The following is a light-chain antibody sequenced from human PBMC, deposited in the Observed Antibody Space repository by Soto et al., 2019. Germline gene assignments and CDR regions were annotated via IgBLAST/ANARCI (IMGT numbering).Light chain of an antibody. CDR2: GAS. CDR1: QSVSSSY. Sequence: EIVLTQSPGTLSLSPGERATLSCRASQSVSSSYLAWYQQKPGQAPRLLIYGASSRATGIPDRFSGSGSGTDFTRTISRLEPEDFAVYYWQQYDSSLGLTFGGGTKVEIK. J-gene: IGKJ4*01. V-gene: IGKV3-20*01. CDR3: QQYDSSLGLT.